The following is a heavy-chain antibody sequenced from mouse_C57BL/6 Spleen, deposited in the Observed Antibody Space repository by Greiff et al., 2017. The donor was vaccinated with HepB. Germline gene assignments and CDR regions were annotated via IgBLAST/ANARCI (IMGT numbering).Heavy chain of an antibody. CDR2: LSYDGSN. D-gene: IGHD2-10*02. V-gene: IGHV3-6*01. CDR3: ARRGVWTDYFDY. J-gene: IGHJ2*01. CDR1: GYSITSGYY. Sequence: EVKVEESGPGLVKPSQSLSLSCSVTGYSITSGYYWTWIRQFPGNKLEWMSYLSYDGSNNYNPSLKNRISITLDTSKNQFFLKLNSVTTEDTATYYCARRGVWTDYFDYWGQGTTLTVAS.